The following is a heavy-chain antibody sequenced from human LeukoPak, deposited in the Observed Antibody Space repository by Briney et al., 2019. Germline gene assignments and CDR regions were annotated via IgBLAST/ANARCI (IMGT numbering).Heavy chain of an antibody. CDR3: ARSSTGRYFDWSPPVNWFDP. J-gene: IGHJ5*02. Sequence: SQTLSLTCAISGDSVSSNSAAWNWIRQSPSRGLEWLGRTYYRSKWYNDYAVSVKSRITINPDTSKNQFSLQLNSVTPEDTAVYYCARSSTGRYFDWSPPVNWFDPWGQGTLVTVSS. CDR1: GDSVSSNSAA. CDR2: TYYRSKWYN. D-gene: IGHD3-9*01. V-gene: IGHV6-1*01.